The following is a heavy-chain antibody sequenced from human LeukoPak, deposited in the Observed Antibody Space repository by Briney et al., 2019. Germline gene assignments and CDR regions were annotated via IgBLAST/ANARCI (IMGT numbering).Heavy chain of an antibody. CDR3: AKSSSGWSGGSRYFDF. Sequence: GGSLRLSCVASGFTFNTYAMNWVRQAPEKGLEWVSTISSSGGNTYYADSVKGRFTISRDNSKNTLYLKMNSLRAEDTAVYYCAKSSSGWSGGSRYFDFWGQGTLVTVSS. D-gene: IGHD6-19*01. V-gene: IGHV3-23*01. J-gene: IGHJ4*02. CDR2: ISSSGGNT. CDR1: GFTFNTYA.